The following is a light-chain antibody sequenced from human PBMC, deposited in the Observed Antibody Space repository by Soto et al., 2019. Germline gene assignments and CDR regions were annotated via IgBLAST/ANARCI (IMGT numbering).Light chain of an antibody. V-gene: IGKV1-9*01. CDR1: QGISSY. Sequence: DIQLTQSPSFLSASVGDRVTITCRASQGISSYLAWYQQKPGKATKLLIYAASTLQSGVPSRFSGSGSGTEFTLTISSLQPEDFAAYYCQQFKSYSYTFGQGTKLEIK. CDR3: QQFKSYSYT. CDR2: AAS. J-gene: IGKJ2*01.